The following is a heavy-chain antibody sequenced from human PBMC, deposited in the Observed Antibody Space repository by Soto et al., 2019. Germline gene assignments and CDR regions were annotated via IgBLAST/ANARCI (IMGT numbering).Heavy chain of an antibody. J-gene: IGHJ3*02. CDR2: IIPIFGTA. Sequence: GASVKVSCKASGGTFSSYAISWVRQAPGQGLEWMGGIIPIFGTANYAQKFQGRVTITADESTSTAYMELSSLRSEDTAVYYCATVEMATKGSAAFDIWGQGTMVTVSS. CDR1: GGTFSSYA. D-gene: IGHD5-12*01. CDR3: ATVEMATKGSAAFDI. V-gene: IGHV1-69*13.